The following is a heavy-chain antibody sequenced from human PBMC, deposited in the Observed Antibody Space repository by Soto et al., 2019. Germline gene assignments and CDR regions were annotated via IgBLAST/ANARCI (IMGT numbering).Heavy chain of an antibody. J-gene: IGHJ6*02. D-gene: IGHD6-13*01. CDR1: GYSFTSYW. V-gene: IGHV5-51*01. CDR3: ARTAAAGKYYYGVDV. CDR2: IYPGDSDT. Sequence: GESLKISCKGSGYSFTSYWIGWVRQMPGKGLELMGIIYPGDSDTRYSPSFQGQVTIPADKSISTAYLQWSSLKASDTAIYYCARTAAAGKYYYGVDVWGQGTTVTVSS.